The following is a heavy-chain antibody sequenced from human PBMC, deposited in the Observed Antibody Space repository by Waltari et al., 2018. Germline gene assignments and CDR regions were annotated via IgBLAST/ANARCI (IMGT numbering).Heavy chain of an antibody. CDR2: IIPILGIA. D-gene: IGHD6-13*01. CDR3: ARVPGAAAGTDFDY. Sequence: QVQLVQSGAEVKKPGSSVKVSCKASGGTFSSYTISWVRQAPGQGLEWMGRIIPILGIANYAQKVQGRVTITADKSTSTAYMELSSLRSEDTAVYYCARVPGAAAGTDFDYWGQGTLVTVSS. V-gene: IGHV1-69*02. CDR1: GGTFSSYT. J-gene: IGHJ4*02.